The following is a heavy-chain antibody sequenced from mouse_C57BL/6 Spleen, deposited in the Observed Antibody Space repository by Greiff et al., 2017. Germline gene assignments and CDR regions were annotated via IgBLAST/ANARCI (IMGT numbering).Heavy chain of an antibody. CDR1: GYSITSGYD. Sequence: VQLQQSGPGMVKPSQSLSLTCTVTGYSITSGYDWHWIRHFPGNKLEWMGYISYSGSTNYNPSLKSRISITHDTSKNHFFLKLNSVTTEDTATYYCARGDYDVGFAYWGQGTLVTVSA. CDR3: ARGDYDVGFAY. J-gene: IGHJ3*01. D-gene: IGHD2-4*01. CDR2: ISYSGST. V-gene: IGHV3-1*01.